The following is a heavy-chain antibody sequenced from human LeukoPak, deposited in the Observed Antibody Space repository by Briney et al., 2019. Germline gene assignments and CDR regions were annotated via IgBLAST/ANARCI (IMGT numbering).Heavy chain of an antibody. CDR2: INPNSGGT. CDR1: GYTFTGYY. D-gene: IGHD3-22*01. CDR3: ARDRIDYYDSSGYLELFDY. J-gene: IGHJ4*02. V-gene: IGHV1-2*02. Sequence: ASVRVSCKASGYTFTGYYMHWVRQAPGQGLEWMGWINPNSGGTNYAQKFQGRVTMTRDTSISTAYMELSGLRSDDTAVYYCARDRIDYYDSSGYLELFDYWGQGTLVTVSS.